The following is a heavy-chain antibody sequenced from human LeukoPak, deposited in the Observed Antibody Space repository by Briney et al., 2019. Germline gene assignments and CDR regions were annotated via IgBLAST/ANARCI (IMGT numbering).Heavy chain of an antibody. Sequence: GGSLRLSCAASGFTFSSYAMSWVRQAPGKGLEWVSAISGSGSSTFYADSVKGRFTISRDSSKNTLHLQMDDLRAEDTAVYYCARYILAPGAFDPWGQGTRVIVSS. D-gene: IGHD5-12*01. CDR2: ISGSGSST. CDR3: ARYILAPGAFDP. J-gene: IGHJ5*02. CDR1: GFTFSSYA. V-gene: IGHV3-23*01.